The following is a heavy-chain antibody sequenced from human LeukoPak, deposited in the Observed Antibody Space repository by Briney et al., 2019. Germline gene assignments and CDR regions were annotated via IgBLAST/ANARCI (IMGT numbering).Heavy chain of an antibody. CDR2: INPSSGSP. J-gene: IGHJ4*02. Sequence: ASVKVSCKASGYTFTSYYMHWVRQAPGQGLEWMGIINPSSGSPNYAQIFQGRVTMTRDTSTSTVYMELSSLRAEDTAVYYCARDRGGSAPPLYWGQGTLVTVSS. CDR3: ARDRGGSAPPLY. CDR1: GYTFTSYY. V-gene: IGHV1-46*01. D-gene: IGHD2-15*01.